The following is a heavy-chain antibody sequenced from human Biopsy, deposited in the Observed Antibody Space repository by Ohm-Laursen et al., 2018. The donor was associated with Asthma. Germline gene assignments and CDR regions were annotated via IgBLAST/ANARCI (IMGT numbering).Heavy chain of an antibody. CDR1: GGSISSFY. J-gene: IGHJ4*02. CDR2: VYWTGST. CDR3: VRAVRNEQWLAPFDY. V-gene: IGHV4-59*01. Sequence: SETLSLTCSVYGGSISSFYWSWIRQSPEKGLEWMGYVYWTGSTNYNPSLKSRITMSVDTSKNRMFLELTSVTAADTAICYCVRAVRNEQWLAPFDYWGQGKPVTVSS. D-gene: IGHD6-19*01.